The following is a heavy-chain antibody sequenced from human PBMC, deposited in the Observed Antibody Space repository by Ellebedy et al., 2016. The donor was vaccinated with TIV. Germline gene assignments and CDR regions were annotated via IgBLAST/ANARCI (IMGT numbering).Heavy chain of an antibody. CDR1: GDSISSGYW. V-gene: IGHV4-4*02. Sequence: SETLSLXCDVSGDSISSGYWWNWVRQPPGKGPEWIGEIFHSGSTNYNPSLKSRVTISVDKSKNQFSLKLTSVTAADTAVYYCARAWGDNGDPSIDYWGQGALVTVSS. J-gene: IGHJ4*02. D-gene: IGHD4-17*01. CDR2: IFHSGST. CDR3: ARAWGDNGDPSIDY.